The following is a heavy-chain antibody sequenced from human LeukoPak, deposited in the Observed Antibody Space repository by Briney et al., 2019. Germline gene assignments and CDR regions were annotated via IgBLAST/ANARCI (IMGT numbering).Heavy chain of an antibody. CDR3: ARGAYDFWSGYSFPGY. Sequence: GGSLRLSCAASGFTVSSNYMSWVRQAPGKGLEWVSVIYSGGSTYYADSVKGRFTISRDNAKNSLYLQMNSLRAEDTAVYYCARGAYDFWSGYSFPGYWGQGTLVTVSS. J-gene: IGHJ4*02. CDR2: IYSGGST. CDR1: GFTVSSNY. V-gene: IGHV3-53*01. D-gene: IGHD3-3*01.